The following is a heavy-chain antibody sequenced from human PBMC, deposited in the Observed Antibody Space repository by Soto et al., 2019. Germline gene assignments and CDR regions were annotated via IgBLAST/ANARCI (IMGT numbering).Heavy chain of an antibody. D-gene: IGHD3-22*01. J-gene: IGHJ4*02. CDR1: GFTFSSYA. CDR3: ARSHLYYDSSGYPDY. CDR2: IKGDGSST. Sequence: GGSLRLSCAASGFTFSSYAMHWVRQVPGKGLVWVSRIKGDGSSTSYADSVKGRFTISRDNAKNTLYLQMNSLRAEDTAVYYCARSHLYYDSSGYPDYWGQGTLVTVSS. V-gene: IGHV3-74*01.